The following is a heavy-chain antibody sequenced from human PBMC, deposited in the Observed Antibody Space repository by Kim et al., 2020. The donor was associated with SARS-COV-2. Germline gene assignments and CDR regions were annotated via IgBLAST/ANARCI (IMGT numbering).Heavy chain of an antibody. Sequence: QGRVTITADESTSTAYMELSSLRSEDTAVYYCARVPHPVERFGELQPFDPWGQGTLVTVSS. V-gene: IGHV1-69*01. D-gene: IGHD3-10*01. CDR3: ARVPHPVERFGELQPFDP. J-gene: IGHJ5*02.